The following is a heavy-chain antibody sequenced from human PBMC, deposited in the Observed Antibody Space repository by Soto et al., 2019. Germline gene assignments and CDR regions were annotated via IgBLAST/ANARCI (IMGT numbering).Heavy chain of an antibody. V-gene: IGHV1-2*04. CDR3: ARASSWYFVTYYYYGMDV. Sequence: ASVKVSCKASGYTFTGYYMHWVRQAPGQGLEWMGWINPNSGGTNYAQKFQGWVTMTRDTSISTAYMELSRLRSDDTAVYYCARASSWYFVTYYYYGMDVWGQGTTVTVS. CDR1: GYTFTGYY. J-gene: IGHJ6*02. CDR2: INPNSGGT. D-gene: IGHD6-13*01.